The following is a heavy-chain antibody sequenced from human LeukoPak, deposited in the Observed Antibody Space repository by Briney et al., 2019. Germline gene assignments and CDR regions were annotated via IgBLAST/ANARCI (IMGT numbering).Heavy chain of an antibody. CDR1: GFTFSSYA. CDR3: AKDHEKEGTIDY. V-gene: IGHV3-23*01. CDR2: ISGSGGST. Sequence: GGSLRLSCAASGFTFSSYAMSWVRQAPGKGLEGVSAISGSGGSTYYADSVKGRFTISRDNSKNTLYLQMNSLRAEDTAVYYCAKDHEKEGTIDYWGQGTLVTVSS. J-gene: IGHJ4*02.